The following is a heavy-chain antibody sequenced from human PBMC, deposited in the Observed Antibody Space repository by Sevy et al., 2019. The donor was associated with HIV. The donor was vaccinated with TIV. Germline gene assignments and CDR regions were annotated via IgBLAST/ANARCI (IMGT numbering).Heavy chain of an antibody. CDR1: GFTFSDYG. D-gene: IGHD6-6*01. V-gene: IGHV3-30*18. CDR2: ISFDGSSK. J-gene: IGHJ4*02. CDR3: AKGSSSAGPGLLDY. Sequence: GGSLRLSCAASGFTFSDYGMAWVRQAPGKGLEWVAVISFDGSSKFYEDSVKGRFTFSRDTSRNTLFLQMNSLRSEDTAVYYCAKGSSSAGPGLLDYWGQGTLVTVSS.